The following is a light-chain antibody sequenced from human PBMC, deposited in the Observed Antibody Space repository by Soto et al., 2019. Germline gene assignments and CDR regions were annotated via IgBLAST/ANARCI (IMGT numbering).Light chain of an antibody. V-gene: IGKV1-39*01. Sequence: DIQMTQSPTSLAASVGDRVTITCQASQDLMNYLNWYQQKPGEAPKLLIQAASSLQSGVPSRFSGSGSGTDFTLTINSLQPEDFAVYYCQQSYSAPVTFGQGTKL. CDR1: QDLMNY. CDR3: QQSYSAPVT. CDR2: AAS. J-gene: IGKJ2*01.